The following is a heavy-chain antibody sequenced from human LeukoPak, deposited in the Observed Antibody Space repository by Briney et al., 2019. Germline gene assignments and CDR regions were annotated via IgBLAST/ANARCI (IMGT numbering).Heavy chain of an antibody. CDR2: IYRSGSP. D-gene: IGHD5-12*01. J-gene: IGHJ5*02. Sequence: PSETLSLTYAVSGGSISSDNWWTWVRQPPGKGLEWIGEIYRSGSPNYNPSLKSRVTISVDKSKNQFSLKLSYVTAADTAVYYCAISRGYDHGWFDPWGQGTLVTVSS. V-gene: IGHV4-4*02. CDR3: AISRGYDHGWFDP. CDR1: GGSISSDNW.